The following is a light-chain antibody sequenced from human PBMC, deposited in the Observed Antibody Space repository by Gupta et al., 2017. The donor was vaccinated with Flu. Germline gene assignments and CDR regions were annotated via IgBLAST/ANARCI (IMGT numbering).Light chain of an antibody. Sequence: ATLLFSPGESAALSCGARKRVSRNDVCCDQQQTGRATRLMIYAASSLASGIPARFSGRGSGTVCTPTSSRVQAEDGAMYYWQHNSRAMWTFGQGTKVEIK. CDR3: QHNSRAMWT. CDR1: KRVSRND. J-gene: IGKJ1*01. V-gene: IGKV3D-20*01. CDR2: AAS.